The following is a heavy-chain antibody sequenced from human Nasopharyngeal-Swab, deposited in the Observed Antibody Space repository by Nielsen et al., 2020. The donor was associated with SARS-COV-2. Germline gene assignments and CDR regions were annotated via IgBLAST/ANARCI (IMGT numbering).Heavy chain of an antibody. D-gene: IGHD3-22*01. V-gene: IGHV1-8*01. CDR2: MNPSSGNT. Sequence: ASVKVSCKASGYTFIDYDANWVRQATAQKLEWMGWMNPSSGNTVHAPKFQGSVTMTRNTPISTAYKELSGLRSDDTAVYYCASLIHYYDSSGYLYWGQGTLVTVSS. CDR1: GYTFIDYD. J-gene: IGHJ4*02. CDR3: ASLIHYYDSSGYLY.